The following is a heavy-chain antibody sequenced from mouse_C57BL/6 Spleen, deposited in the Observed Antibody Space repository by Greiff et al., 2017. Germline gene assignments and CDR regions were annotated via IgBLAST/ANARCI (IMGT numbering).Heavy chain of an antibody. CDR1: GFTFSDYY. V-gene: IGHV5-12*01. CDR3: ARPGDYGYFDY. CDR2: ISNGGGST. D-gene: IGHD2-4*01. Sequence: EVKLVESGGGLVQPGGSLKLSCAASGFTFSDYYMYWVRQTPEKRLEWVAYISNGGGSTYYPDTVKGRFTISRDNAKNTLYLQMSRLKSEDTAMYYCARPGDYGYFDYWGQGTTLTVSS. J-gene: IGHJ2*01.